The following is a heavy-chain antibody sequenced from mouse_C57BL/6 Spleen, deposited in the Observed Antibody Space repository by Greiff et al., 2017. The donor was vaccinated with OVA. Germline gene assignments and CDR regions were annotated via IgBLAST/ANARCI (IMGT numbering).Heavy chain of an antibody. CDR2: ILPGSGST. D-gene: IGHD1-1*01. CDR1: GYTFTGYW. Sequence: QVQLQQSGAELMKPGASVTLSCKATGYTFTGYWIEWVKQRPGHGLEWIGEILPGSGSTNYNEKFKGKATFTADTSSNTAYMQLSSLTTADSAIYYCAKDYGSILFAYWGQGTLVTVSA. V-gene: IGHV1-9*01. J-gene: IGHJ3*01. CDR3: AKDYGSILFAY.